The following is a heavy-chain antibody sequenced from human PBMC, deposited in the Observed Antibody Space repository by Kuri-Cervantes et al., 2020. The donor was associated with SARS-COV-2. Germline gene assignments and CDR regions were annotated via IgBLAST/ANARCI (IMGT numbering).Heavy chain of an antibody. V-gene: IGHV1-2*04. D-gene: IGHD3-22*01. CDR1: GYTFTGYY. J-gene: IGHJ6*02. CDR2: INPNSGGT. Sequence: ASVKVSCKASGYTFTGYYMHWVRQAPGQGLEWMGWINPNSGGTNYAQKFQGWVTMTRDTSISTAYMELSRLRSDDTAVYYCARDLDSSGCGYYYYGMDVWGQGTTVTVSS. CDR3: ARDLDSSGCGYYYYGMDV.